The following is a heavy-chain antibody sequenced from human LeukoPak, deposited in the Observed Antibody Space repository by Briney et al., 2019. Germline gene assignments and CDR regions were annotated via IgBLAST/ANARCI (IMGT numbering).Heavy chain of an antibody. J-gene: IGHJ4*02. CDR2: ISSSSSYI. D-gene: IGHD3-10*01. CDR3: AREEDGSRTLDY. Sequence: GGSLRLSCAASGFTFSSYSMNWVRQTPGKGLEWVSSISSSSSYIYYADSVKGRFTISRDNAKNSLYLQMNSLRAEDTAVYYCAREEDGSRTLDYWGQGTLVTVSS. CDR1: GFTFSSYS. V-gene: IGHV3-21*01.